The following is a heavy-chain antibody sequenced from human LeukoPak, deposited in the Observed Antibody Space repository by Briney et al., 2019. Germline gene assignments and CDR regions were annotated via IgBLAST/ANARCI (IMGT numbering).Heavy chain of an antibody. CDR2: INPNSGGT. J-gene: IGHJ4*02. Sequence: ASVKVSCKASGYTFTGYYMHWVRQAPGQGLEWMGWINPNSGGTNYAQKFQSRVTMTRDTSISTAYMELSRLRSDDTAVYYCARDYNNQFRSTYDYWGQGTLVTVSS. CDR1: GYTFTGYY. CDR3: ARDYNNQFRSTYDY. V-gene: IGHV1-2*02. D-gene: IGHD3-10*01.